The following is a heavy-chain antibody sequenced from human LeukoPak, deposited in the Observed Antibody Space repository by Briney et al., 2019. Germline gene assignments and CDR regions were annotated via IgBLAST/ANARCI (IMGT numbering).Heavy chain of an antibody. J-gene: IGHJ5*02. D-gene: IGHD4-23*01. CDR3: ARTVGNWFDP. Sequence: PSQTLSLTCTVSGASISSGGYSWNWIRQHPGKGLEWIGSIFYRGGTHYNPSLKSRLTLSLDTSKNQFSLKLTSVTAADTAVYYCARTVGNWFDPWGQGTLVTVSS. CDR1: GASISSGGYS. CDR2: IFYRGGT. V-gene: IGHV4-31*03.